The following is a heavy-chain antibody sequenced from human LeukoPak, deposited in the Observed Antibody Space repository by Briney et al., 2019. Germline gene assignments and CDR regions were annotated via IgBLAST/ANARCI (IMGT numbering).Heavy chain of an antibody. J-gene: IGHJ4*02. V-gene: IGHV3-23*01. CDR3: ARVGGVTMFSTFDY. CDR2: ISGSGGST. Sequence: GGSLRLSCAASGFTFSSYAMSWVRQAPGKGLEWVSAISGSGGSTYYADSVKGRFTISRDNSKSTLYLQMNSLRAEDTAVYYCARVGGVTMFSTFDYWGQGTLVTVSS. CDR1: GFTFSSYA. D-gene: IGHD3-10*02.